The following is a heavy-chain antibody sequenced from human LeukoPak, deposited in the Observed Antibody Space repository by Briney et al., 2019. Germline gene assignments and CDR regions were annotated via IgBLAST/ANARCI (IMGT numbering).Heavy chain of an antibody. D-gene: IGHD2/OR15-2a*01. CDR1: GYTFTSYA. V-gene: IGHV1-69*13. Sequence: GASVKVSCKASGYTFTSYAMNWVRQAPGQGLEWMGGIIPIFGTANYAQKFQGRVTITADESTSTAYMELSSLRSEDTAVYYCARGNILYYFDYWGQGTLVTVSS. CDR2: IIPIFGTA. J-gene: IGHJ4*02. CDR3: ARGNILYYFDY.